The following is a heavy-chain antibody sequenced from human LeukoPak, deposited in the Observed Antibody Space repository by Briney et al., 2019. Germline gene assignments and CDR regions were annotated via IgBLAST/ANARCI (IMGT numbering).Heavy chain of an antibody. J-gene: IGHJ4*02. Sequence: SETLSLTCAVYGGSFSGYYWSWIRQPPGKGLEWIGEINHSGSTNYNPSLKSRVTISVDKSKNQFSLKLSSVTAADTAVYYCARDPDSSPGSGVDYWGQGTLVTVSS. D-gene: IGHD6-13*01. CDR2: INHSGST. CDR1: GGSFSGYY. CDR3: ARDPDSSPGSGVDY. V-gene: IGHV4-34*01.